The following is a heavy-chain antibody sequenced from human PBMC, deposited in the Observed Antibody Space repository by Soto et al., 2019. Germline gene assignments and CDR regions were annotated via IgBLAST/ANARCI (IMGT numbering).Heavy chain of an antibody. J-gene: IGHJ5*02. CDR2: VCYNGSA. V-gene: IGHV4-59*01. CDR3: ARSFFP. Sequence: QVQLEESGPGLVKPSETLSLTCVVSRGSLSTYLWSWIRHPPGKGLAWIGAVCYNGSASYNPSLNSRVHISADTTKNHLSLTLRSTTAGDTAVYYCARSFFPWGRGTLVTVSS. CDR1: RGSLSTYL.